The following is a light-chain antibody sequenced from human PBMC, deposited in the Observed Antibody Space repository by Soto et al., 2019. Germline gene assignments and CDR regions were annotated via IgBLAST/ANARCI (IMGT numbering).Light chain of an antibody. CDR3: QQYNYWPPIT. Sequence: IVMTQSPATLSVSLGERAILSCRASQSVGGDLAWYQRKPGQAPRLLIYGASSRAPGIPARFSGSGSGTDFTLTISSLQSEDFAVYYCQQYNYWPPITFGQGTRLEIK. J-gene: IGKJ5*01. CDR2: GAS. CDR1: QSVGGD. V-gene: IGKV3-15*01.